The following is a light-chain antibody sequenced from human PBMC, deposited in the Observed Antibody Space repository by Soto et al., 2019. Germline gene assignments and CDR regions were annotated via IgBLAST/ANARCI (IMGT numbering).Light chain of an antibody. Sequence: DIQMTQSPSTLSASVGDRVTITCRASQSISRWVAWYQQKPGKAPKLLIYDASSLESGVPSRFSGSASGTEFTLTISSLQPDDFATYYCQQYNHYSTFGQGTKLEIK. CDR3: QQYNHYST. CDR2: DAS. V-gene: IGKV1-5*01. CDR1: QSISRW. J-gene: IGKJ2*01.